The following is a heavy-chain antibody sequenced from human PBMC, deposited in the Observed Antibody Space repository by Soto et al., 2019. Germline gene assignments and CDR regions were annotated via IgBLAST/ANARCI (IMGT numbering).Heavy chain of an antibody. CDR2: IRAGSDST. Sequence: GGSLRLSCTASGFTFIGSPMTWVRQAAGKGLEWVATIRAGSDSTYYADSVKGRLTISRDNSKNTLYLQMNSLRAEDTAVYYCAKKGGYGDFGIYFDYWGQGTLVTVSS. CDR1: GFTFIGSP. J-gene: IGHJ4*02. D-gene: IGHD4-17*01. CDR3: AKKGGYGDFGIYFDY. V-gene: IGHV3-23*01.